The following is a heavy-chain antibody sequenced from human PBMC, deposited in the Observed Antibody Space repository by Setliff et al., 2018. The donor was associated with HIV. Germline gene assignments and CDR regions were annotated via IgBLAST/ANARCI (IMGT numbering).Heavy chain of an antibody. V-gene: IGHV3-23*01. D-gene: IGHD2-21*01. Sequence: GGSLRLSCAASGFTFSNYAMSWVRQAPGKGLEWVSLISGGGGSTYYADSVKGRFTIYRDNSKNSLFLQMNTLRAEDTAVYYCTTETYCGGDCLDYWGQGTLVTVSS. CDR1: GFTFSNYA. CDR2: ISGGGGST. J-gene: IGHJ4*02. CDR3: TTETYCGGDCLDY.